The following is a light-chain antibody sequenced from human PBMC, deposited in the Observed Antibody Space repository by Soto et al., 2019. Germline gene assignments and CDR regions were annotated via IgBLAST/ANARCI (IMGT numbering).Light chain of an antibody. CDR2: GAS. V-gene: IGKV3-15*01. CDR3: QQYNNWPWT. Sequence: EIVMTQSPAALSVSPGERVTLSCRASESISTNLVWYQQKPGQAPRLLIYGASSRATGIPARFSGSGSGTEFTLTISSLQSEDFAVYYCQQYNNWPWTFGQGTKVDI. CDR1: ESISTN. J-gene: IGKJ1*01.